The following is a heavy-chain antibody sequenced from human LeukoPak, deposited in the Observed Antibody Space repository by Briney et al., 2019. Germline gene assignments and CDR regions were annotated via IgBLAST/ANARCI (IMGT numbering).Heavy chain of an antibody. CDR2: ISSSSSTI. Sequence: GGSLRLSCAASGFTFSSYSMNWVRQAPGKGLEWVSYISSSSSTIYYADSVKGRFTISRDNAKNSLYLQMNSLRAEDTAVYYCARSGKAVAGTSYYYYYMDVWGKGTTVTVSS. CDR3: ARSGKAVAGTSYYYYYMDV. CDR1: GFTFSSYS. D-gene: IGHD6-19*01. J-gene: IGHJ6*03. V-gene: IGHV3-48*01.